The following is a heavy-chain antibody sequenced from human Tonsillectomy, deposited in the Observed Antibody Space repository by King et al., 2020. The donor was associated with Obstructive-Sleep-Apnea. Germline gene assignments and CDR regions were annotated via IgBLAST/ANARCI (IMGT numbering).Heavy chain of an antibody. CDR3: ARDSFGMDV. V-gene: IGHV3-30*04. CDR2: ISYVGSKK. Sequence: QLVQSGGGVVQPGRSLRLSCAASGFIFSTYAMHWVRQAPAKGLAWVAVISYVGSKKYYADSVKGLFTISRENSKKTLYLQMNSRGAEDTAVYYCARDSFGMDVWGQGTTVTVSS. CDR1: GFIFSTYA. J-gene: IGHJ6*02.